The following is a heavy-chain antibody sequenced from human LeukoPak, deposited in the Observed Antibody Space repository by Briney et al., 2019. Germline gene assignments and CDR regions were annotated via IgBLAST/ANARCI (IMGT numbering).Heavy chain of an antibody. J-gene: IGHJ4*02. CDR2: IYTSGST. CDR3: AGGPPYCGGDCHDY. V-gene: IGHV4-4*07. D-gene: IGHD2-21*02. CDR1: GGSISSYY. Sequence: SETLSLTCTVPGGSISSYYWSWIRQPAGKGLEWIGRIYTSGSTNYNPSLKSRVTISVDKSKNQFSLKLSSVTAADTAVYHCAGGPPYCGGDCHDYWGQGTLVTVSS.